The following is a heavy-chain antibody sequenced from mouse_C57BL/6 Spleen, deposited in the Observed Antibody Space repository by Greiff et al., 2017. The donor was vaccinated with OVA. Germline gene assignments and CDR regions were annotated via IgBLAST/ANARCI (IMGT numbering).Heavy chain of an antibody. CDR1: GFTFSSYT. V-gene: IGHV5-9*01. CDR3: ARDYGSSPFDY. CDR2: ISGGGGNT. J-gene: IGHJ2*01. D-gene: IGHD1-1*01. Sequence: EVKVVESGGGLVKPGGSLKLSCAASGFTFSSYTMSWVRQTPEKRLEWVATISGGGGNTYYPDSVKGRFTISRDNAKNTLYLQMSSLRSEDTALYYCARDYGSSPFDYWGQGTTLTVSS.